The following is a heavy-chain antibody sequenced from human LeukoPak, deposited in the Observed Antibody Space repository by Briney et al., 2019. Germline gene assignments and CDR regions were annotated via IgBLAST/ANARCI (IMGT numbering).Heavy chain of an antibody. V-gene: IGHV3-7*03. CDR3: ARITYSSGWYGENYYFDY. D-gene: IGHD6-19*01. CDR2: IKQGGSEK. J-gene: IGHJ4*02. CDR1: GFTVSSNY. Sequence: GGSLRLSCAASGFTVSSNYMSWVRQAPGKGLEWVANIKQGGSEKYYVDSVKGRFAISRDNAKNSLYLQMNSLRAEDTAVYYCARITYSSGWYGENYYFDYWGQGTLVTVSS.